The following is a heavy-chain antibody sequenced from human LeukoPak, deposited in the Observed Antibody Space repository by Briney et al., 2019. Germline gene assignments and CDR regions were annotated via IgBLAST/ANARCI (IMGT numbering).Heavy chain of an antibody. Sequence: SVKVSCKASGGTFSSYAISWVRQAPGQGLEWMGRIIPILGIANYAQKFQGRVTMTRDTSISTAYMELSRLRSDDTAVYYCARDFGDQNEFDYWGQGTLVTVSS. CDR3: ARDFGDQNEFDY. V-gene: IGHV1-69*04. CDR1: GGTFSSYA. CDR2: IIPILGIA. D-gene: IGHD3-16*01. J-gene: IGHJ4*02.